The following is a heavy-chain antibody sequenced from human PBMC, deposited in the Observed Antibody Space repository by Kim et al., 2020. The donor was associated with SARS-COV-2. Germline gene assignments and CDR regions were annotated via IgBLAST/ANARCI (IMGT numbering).Heavy chain of an antibody. CDR1: GFTFGSYW. Sequence: GGSLRLSCAASGFTFGSYWMHWVRQAPGKGLVWVSRINSDGSSTSYADSVKGRFTISRDNAKNTLYLQMNSLRAEDTAVYYCASTGKSGYEAYYYYGMDVWGQGTTVTVSS. CDR3: ASTGKSGYEAYYYYGMDV. D-gene: IGHD5-12*01. J-gene: IGHJ6*02. CDR2: INSDGSST. V-gene: IGHV3-74*01.